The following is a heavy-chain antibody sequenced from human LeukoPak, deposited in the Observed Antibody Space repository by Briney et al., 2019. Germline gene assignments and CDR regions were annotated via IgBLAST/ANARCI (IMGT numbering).Heavy chain of an antibody. CDR1: GGTFSSYA. Sequence: ASVKVSCKASGGTFSSYAISWVRQATGQGLEWMGWMNPNSGNTGYAQKFQGRVTITRNTSISTAYMELSSLRSEDTAVYYCVPMVRGLKYWGQGTLVTVSS. CDR3: VPMVRGLKY. CDR2: MNPNSGNT. V-gene: IGHV1-8*03. J-gene: IGHJ4*02. D-gene: IGHD3-10*01.